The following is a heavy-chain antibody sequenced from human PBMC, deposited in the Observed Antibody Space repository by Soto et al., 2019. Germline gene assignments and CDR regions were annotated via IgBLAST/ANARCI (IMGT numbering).Heavy chain of an antibody. D-gene: IGHD2-21*01. J-gene: IGHJ6*02. Sequence: QITLKESGPTLVKPTQTLTLTCTFSGFSLSTTGVGVGWIRQPPGKALEWLALIYWDDDKRYNPSLKSRLTITKDTSKHHVVLTMTNMDPVDTATYYCVQSRCGGDCLQSYSSHSYYGLDVWGQGTTVTVSS. CDR3: VQSRCGGDCLQSYSSHSYYGLDV. V-gene: IGHV2-5*02. CDR2: IYWDDDK. CDR1: GFSLSTTGVG.